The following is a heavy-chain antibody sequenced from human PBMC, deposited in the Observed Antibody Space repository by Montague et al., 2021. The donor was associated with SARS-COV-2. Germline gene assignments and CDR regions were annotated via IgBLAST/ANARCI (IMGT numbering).Heavy chain of an antibody. J-gene: IGHJ3*01. D-gene: IGHD3-3*01. CDR2: VYYSGNT. Sequence: SETLSLTCTVSGGSISNSNYYWGWIRQPPGKGLEWIGSVYYSGNTYHNPSLESRVSISVDTSKSQLSLKVMSVTAADTATYYCARGQVTIFAVLIMLPAAGAIDVWGQGTTVTVSS. V-gene: IGHV4-39*01. CDR3: ARGQVTIFAVLIMLPAAGAIDV. CDR1: GGSISNSNYY.